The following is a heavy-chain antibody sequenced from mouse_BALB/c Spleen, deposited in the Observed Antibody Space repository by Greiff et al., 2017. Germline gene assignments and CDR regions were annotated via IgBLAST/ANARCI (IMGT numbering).Heavy chain of an antibody. V-gene: IGHV2-2*02. CDR3: AREGGSPHDAMDY. CDR1: GFSLTSYG. CDR2: IWSGGST. Sequence: QVQLQQSGPGLVQPSQSLSITCTVSGFSLTSYGVHWVRQSPGKGLEWLGVIWSGGSTDYNAAFIARLSISKDNSKSHVFFKMNSLQANDTAIYYCAREGGSPHDAMDYWGQGTSVTVS. J-gene: IGHJ4*01. D-gene: IGHD1-1*02.